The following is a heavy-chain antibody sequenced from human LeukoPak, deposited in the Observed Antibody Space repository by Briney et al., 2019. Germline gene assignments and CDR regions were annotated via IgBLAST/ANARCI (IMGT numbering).Heavy chain of an antibody. Sequence: SQTLSLTCAISGDSVSSNGASWNWIRQSPSRGLEWLGRTYYRSQQWHSDYAPSMKGRITLNPDTSKNQFSLHLNSMTPEDTAVYYCGRGTDFGVVTNWGQGTLVTVSS. J-gene: IGHJ4*02. CDR2: TYYRSQQWHS. V-gene: IGHV6-1*01. D-gene: IGHD3-3*01. CDR1: GDSVSSNGAS. CDR3: GRGTDFGVVTN.